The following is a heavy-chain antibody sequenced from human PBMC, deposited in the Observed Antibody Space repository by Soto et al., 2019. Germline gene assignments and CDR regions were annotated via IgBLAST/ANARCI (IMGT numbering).Heavy chain of an antibody. D-gene: IGHD6-19*01. CDR3: TTDGSSGWYRPDLYYFDY. CDR1: GFTFSNAW. V-gene: IGHV3-15*01. Sequence: GGSLRLSCAASGFTFSNAWMSWVRQAPGKGLEWVGRIKSKTDGGTTDYAAPVKGRFTISRDDSKNTLYLQMNSLKTEDTAVYYRTTDGSSGWYRPDLYYFDYWGQGTLVTVSS. CDR2: IKSKTDGGTT. J-gene: IGHJ4*02.